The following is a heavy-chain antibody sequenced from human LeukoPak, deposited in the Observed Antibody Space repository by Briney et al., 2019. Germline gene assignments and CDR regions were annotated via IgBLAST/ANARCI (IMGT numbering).Heavy chain of an antibody. CDR2: ISGSGDNT. D-gene: IGHD3-22*01. Sequence: GGSLRLSWAASGFSFSSYCMSWVRQAPGKGLEWVSDISGSGDNTYYADSVKGRFTISRDNSKNTLYLQMNSLRAEDTAVYYCAKDYYFDSRSFDYWGQGTLVTVSS. V-gene: IGHV3-23*01. J-gene: IGHJ4*02. CDR1: GFSFSSYC. CDR3: AKDYYFDSRSFDY.